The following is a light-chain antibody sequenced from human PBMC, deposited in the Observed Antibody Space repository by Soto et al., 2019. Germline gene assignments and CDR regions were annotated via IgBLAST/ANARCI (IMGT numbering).Light chain of an antibody. J-gene: IGLJ3*02. Sequence: QSVLTQPASVSGSPGQSITISCTGTNSDIGGFNYVSWYQQHSNKAPKILIYDVTNRPSGVSDRFSGSKSGNTASLTISGLQAEDEADYYCSSYTSSSTRVFGGGTKVTVL. CDR2: DVT. V-gene: IGLV2-14*03. CDR3: SSYTSSSTRV. CDR1: NSDIGGFNY.